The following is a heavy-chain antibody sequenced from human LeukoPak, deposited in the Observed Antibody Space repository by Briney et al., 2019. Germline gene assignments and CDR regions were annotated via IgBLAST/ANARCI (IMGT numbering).Heavy chain of an antibody. D-gene: IGHD2-15*01. Sequence: PSETLSLTCAVSGGSFSGYDWTWIRQAPGRGLEWIGEINHGGSTNYNPSLKSRVTISVYTSKNQFSLKLTSVTAADTAVYYCARGMGYCSGGSCPDHSFYYYYMDVWGKGTTVTVSS. J-gene: IGHJ6*03. CDR2: INHGGST. V-gene: IGHV4-34*01. CDR1: GGSFSGYD. CDR3: ARGMGYCSGGSCPDHSFYYYYMDV.